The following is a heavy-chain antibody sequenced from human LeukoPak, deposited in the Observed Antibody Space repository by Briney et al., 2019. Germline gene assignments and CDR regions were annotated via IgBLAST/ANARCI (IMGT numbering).Heavy chain of an antibody. CDR3: ARVFSRRITIFGVVIANTFDY. J-gene: IGHJ4*02. Sequence: GASVKVSCKASGYTFTIYGISWVRQAPGQGLEWMGWISAYNGNTNYAQKLQGRVTMTTDTSTSTAYMELRSLRSDDTAVYYCARVFSRRITIFGVVIANTFDYWGQGTLVTVSS. CDR2: ISAYNGNT. CDR1: GYTFTIYG. D-gene: IGHD3-3*01. V-gene: IGHV1-18*01.